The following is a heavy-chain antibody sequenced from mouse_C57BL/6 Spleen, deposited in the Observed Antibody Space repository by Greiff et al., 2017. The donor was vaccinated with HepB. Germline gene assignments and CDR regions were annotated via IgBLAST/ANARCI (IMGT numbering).Heavy chain of an antibody. J-gene: IGHJ2*01. Sequence: VQLQQSGPELVKPGASVKISCKASGYSFTGYYLNWVKQSPEKSLEWIGEINPSTGGTTYNQKFKAKATLTVDKSSSQAYMQLKSLTSEDSAVYDCARTAWKRGQFDYWGQGTTLTVPP. CDR3: ARTAWKRGQFDY. CDR1: GYSFTGYY. V-gene: IGHV1-42*01. CDR2: INPSTGGT. D-gene: IGHD3-3*01.